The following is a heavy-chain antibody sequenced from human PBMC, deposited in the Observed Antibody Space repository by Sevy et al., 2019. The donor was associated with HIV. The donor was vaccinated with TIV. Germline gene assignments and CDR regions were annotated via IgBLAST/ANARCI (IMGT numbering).Heavy chain of an antibody. Sequence: GGSLRLSCAASGFTFSSYAMSWVRQAPGKGLEWVSAISGSGGSTYYADSVKGRFTISRDNSKNMLYLQMNSLRAEDTAVYYCAKGVTMIVGNKGTFDYWGQGTLVTVSS. D-gene: IGHD3-22*01. V-gene: IGHV3-23*01. CDR2: ISGSGGST. CDR3: AKGVTMIVGNKGTFDY. J-gene: IGHJ4*02. CDR1: GFTFSSYA.